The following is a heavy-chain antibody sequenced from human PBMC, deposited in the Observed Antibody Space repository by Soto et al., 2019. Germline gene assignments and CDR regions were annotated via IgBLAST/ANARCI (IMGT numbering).Heavy chain of an antibody. CDR1: GGTFNNYA. J-gene: IGHJ4*02. CDR2: IIPIFNSA. D-gene: IGHD5-12*01. Sequence: QVQLVQSGAEVKRPGSSVKVSCKASGGTFNNYALSWVRQAPGQGLEWMGGIIPIFNSANYAQKFQGRVTITADESTSTAYMELRSLRPDDTAVYYCAREVTVASYSFDFWGQGTLVTVSS. CDR3: AREVTVASYSFDF. V-gene: IGHV1-69*01.